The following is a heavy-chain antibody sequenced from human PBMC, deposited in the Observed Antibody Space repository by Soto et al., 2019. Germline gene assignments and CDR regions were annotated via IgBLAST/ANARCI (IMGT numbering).Heavy chain of an antibody. J-gene: IGHJ4*02. CDR3: ARLGGYYQALDS. CDR2: IFYSGTT. D-gene: IGHD3-22*01. Sequence: SETLSLTCTVSGGSISSSSYYWGWIRQPPGKGLEWIGCIFYSGTTNYNPSLKSRVTISVDTSKNQFSLKLDSVTAADTAVYYCARLGGYYQALDSWGQGTLVTVSS. CDR1: GGSISSSSYY. V-gene: IGHV4-39*01.